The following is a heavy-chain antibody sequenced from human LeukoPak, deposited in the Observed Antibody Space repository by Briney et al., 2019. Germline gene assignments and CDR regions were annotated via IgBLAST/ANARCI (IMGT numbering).Heavy chain of an antibody. J-gene: IGHJ6*02. D-gene: IGHD3-9*01. V-gene: IGHV5-51*01. CDR3: ARSYDILTGSSYYGMDV. CDR1: GYSFTSYW. Sequence: GESLKISRKGSGYSFTSYWIGWVRQMPGKGLEWVGIIYPGDSDTRYSPSFQGQVTISADKSISTAYLQWSSLKASDTAMYYCARSYDILTGSSYYGMDVWGQGTTVTVSS. CDR2: IYPGDSDT.